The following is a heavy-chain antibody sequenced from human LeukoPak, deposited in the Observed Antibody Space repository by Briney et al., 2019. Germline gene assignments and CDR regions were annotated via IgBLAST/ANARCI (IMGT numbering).Heavy chain of an antibody. CDR1: GGSISSGGYY. D-gene: IGHD3-22*01. Sequence: SQTLSLTCTVSGGSISSGGYYWSWIRQPPGKGLEWIGYIYHSGSTYYNPSLKSRVTISVDRSKNQFSLKLSSVTAADTAVYYCAREFDSSGFDIWGQGTMVTVSS. CDR2: IYHSGST. CDR3: AREFDSSGFDI. V-gene: IGHV4-30-2*01. J-gene: IGHJ3*02.